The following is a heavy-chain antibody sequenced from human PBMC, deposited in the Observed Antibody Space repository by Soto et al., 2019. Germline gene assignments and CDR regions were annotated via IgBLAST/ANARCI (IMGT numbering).Heavy chain of an antibody. J-gene: IGHJ3*01. Sequence: GGSLRLSCAASGFPFSDHAMHWVRQTPGKGLEWVSAITGRGDSTYYADSVKGRFTISRDNSKRTLYLHMDSLRPEDTGVYYCARVRLSSAVNDALDVWGQGTTVTVSS. CDR2: ITGRGDST. CDR3: ARVRLSSAVNDALDV. CDR1: GFPFSDHA. D-gene: IGHD6-25*01. V-gene: IGHV3-23*01.